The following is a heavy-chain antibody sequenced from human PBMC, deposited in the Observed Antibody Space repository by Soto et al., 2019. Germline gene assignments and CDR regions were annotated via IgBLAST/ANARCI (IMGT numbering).Heavy chain of an antibody. CDR3: ARLRYNGRARFDY. D-gene: IGHD1-26*01. CDR1: GGSTSSYY. V-gene: IGHV4-59*01. J-gene: IGHJ4*02. CDR2: MYYSGST. Sequence: QVQLQESGPGLVKPSDTLSLTCTVSGGSTSSYYWSWIRQPPGKGLEWIGYMYYSGSTNYNPSLKSRVTISVDTSRNQFSLKLSSVTAADTAVYYCARLRYNGRARFDYWGQGALVTVSS.